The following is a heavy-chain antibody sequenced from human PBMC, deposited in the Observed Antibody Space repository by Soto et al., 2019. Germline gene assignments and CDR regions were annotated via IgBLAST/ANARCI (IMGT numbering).Heavy chain of an antibody. J-gene: IGHJ4*02. Sequence: SLRLSCAASAVTFTGFCMHWVRQAPGKGLEWVAVIRFDGSNTYYADSVKGRFTISRDNPKNMLYLQMNSLRAEDTAIYYCARDGVGTTTYFGYFDYWGLGTLVTVSS. CDR2: IRFDGSNT. CDR1: AVTFTGFC. CDR3: ARDGVGTTTYFGYFDY. D-gene: IGHD1-26*01. V-gene: IGHV3-33*01.